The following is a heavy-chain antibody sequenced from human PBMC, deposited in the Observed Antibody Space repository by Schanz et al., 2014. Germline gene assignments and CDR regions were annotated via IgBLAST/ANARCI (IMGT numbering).Heavy chain of an antibody. J-gene: IGHJ3*02. CDR1: GYIFGSHG. CDR3: ARGPSTGAFDI. V-gene: IGHV1-46*03. Sequence: QLMQSGSEVRKPGASVKVSCKASGYIFGSHGMTWVRQAPGQGLEWMGIINPSGGSTSYAQKCRGRVTMTRDTSTSTVYMELSSLRSEDTAVYDCARGPSTGAFDIWGQGTMVNVSS. CDR2: INPSGGST.